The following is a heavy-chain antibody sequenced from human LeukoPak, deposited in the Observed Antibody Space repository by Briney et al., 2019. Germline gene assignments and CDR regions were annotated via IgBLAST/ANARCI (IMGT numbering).Heavy chain of an antibody. CDR1: GFTVSSNY. V-gene: IGHV3-53*01. J-gene: IGHJ4*02. Sequence: GGSLRLSCAASGFTVSSNYMSWDRQAPGKGLEWVSVIYSGGSTYYADSVKGRFTISRDNSKNTLYLQMNSLRAEDTAVYYCARDAVAGLDGDYWGQGTLVTVSS. D-gene: IGHD6-19*01. CDR3: ARDAVAGLDGDY. CDR2: IYSGGST.